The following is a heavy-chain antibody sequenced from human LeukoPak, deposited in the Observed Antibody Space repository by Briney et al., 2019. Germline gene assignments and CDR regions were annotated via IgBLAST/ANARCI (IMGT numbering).Heavy chain of an antibody. CDR1: GFTVSSNY. J-gene: IGHJ4*02. Sequence: GGSLRLSCAASGFTVSSNYMTWVRQAPGKGLEWVSVIYSGGSTYSADSVKGRFTISRDNSKNTLYLQMNSLRAEDTAVYYCARGRESGYFDYSGQGTLVTVSS. D-gene: IGHD5-24*01. CDR2: IYSGGST. V-gene: IGHV3-53*01. CDR3: ARGRESGYFDY.